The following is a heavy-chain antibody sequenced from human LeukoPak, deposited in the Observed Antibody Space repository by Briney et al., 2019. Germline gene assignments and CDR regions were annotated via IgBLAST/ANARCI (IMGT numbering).Heavy chain of an antibody. J-gene: IGHJ3*02. V-gene: IGHV3-11*01. Sequence: PGGSLRLSCAASGFTFSDYYMSWIRQAPGKGLEWVSYISSSGSTIYYADSVKGRFTISRDNAKNSLYLQMNSLRAEDTAVYYCARVSRWLQQDAFDIWGQGTMVTVSS. CDR2: ISSSGSTI. CDR1: GFTFSDYY. D-gene: IGHD5-24*01. CDR3: ARVSRWLQQDAFDI.